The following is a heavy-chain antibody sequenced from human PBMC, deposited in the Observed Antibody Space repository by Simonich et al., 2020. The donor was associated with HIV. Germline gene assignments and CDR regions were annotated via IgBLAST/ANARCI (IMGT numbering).Heavy chain of an antibody. V-gene: IGHV4-34*01. Sequence: QVQLQQWGAGLLKPSETLSLTCAVYGGSFSGYYLSWIRQPPGKGLEWIGKINHSGITNYKSSLNSRATISVDKSKNQFSLKLSSVTAADTAIYYCARRDRELILYFDYWGQGNLVTVSS. CDR3: ARRDRELILYFDY. CDR2: INHSGIT. D-gene: IGHD3-3*01. CDR1: GGSFSGYY. J-gene: IGHJ4*02.